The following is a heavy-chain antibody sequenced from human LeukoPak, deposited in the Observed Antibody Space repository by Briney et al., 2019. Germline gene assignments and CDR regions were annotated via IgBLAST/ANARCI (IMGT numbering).Heavy chain of an antibody. CDR1: GGSISSGSYY. CDR3: ARRLRYFDWATDGGAFDI. D-gene: IGHD3-9*01. V-gene: IGHV4-61*02. Sequence: PSETLSLTCTVSGGSISSGSYYWRWIRQPAGKGLEWIVRIYTSGSTNYNPSLKSRVTISVDTSKNQFSLKLSSVTAADTAVYYCARRLRYFDWATDGGAFDIWGQGTMVTVAS. J-gene: IGHJ3*02. CDR2: IYTSGST.